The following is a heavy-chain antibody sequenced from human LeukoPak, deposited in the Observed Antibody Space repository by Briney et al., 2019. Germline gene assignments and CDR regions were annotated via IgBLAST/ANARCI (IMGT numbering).Heavy chain of an antibody. Sequence: GESLKISFKGSGYRFTSHWIGWVRQMPGKGLEWMGIIYPGDSETRYSPSFQGQVTISADKSISTAYLQWSSLKASDTAMYYCALHYRVATIDYWGQGTLVTVSS. CDR3: ALHYRVATIDY. D-gene: IGHD5-24*01. CDR2: IYPGDSET. V-gene: IGHV5-51*01. CDR1: GYRFTSHW. J-gene: IGHJ4*02.